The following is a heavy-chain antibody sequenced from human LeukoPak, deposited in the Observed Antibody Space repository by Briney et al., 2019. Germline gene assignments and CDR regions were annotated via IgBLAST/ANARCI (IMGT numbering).Heavy chain of an antibody. CDR2: IYPGDSDT. J-gene: IGHJ4*02. CDR1: GYSFTTYW. V-gene: IGHV5-51*01. Sequence: GESLKISCKGSGYSFTTYWIGWVRQMPGKGLEWMGIIYPGDSDTRYRPSFQGQVTISVDKSVSIAYLQWGSLKASDTAMYYCGSRNIMAWYPPDYHFAYWGKGTLVTVSS. D-gene: IGHD5-12*01. CDR3: GSRNIMAWYPPDYHFAY.